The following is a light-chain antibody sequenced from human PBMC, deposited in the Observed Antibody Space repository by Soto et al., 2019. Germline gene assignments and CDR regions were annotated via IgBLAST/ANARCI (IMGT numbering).Light chain of an antibody. J-gene: IGKJ5*01. CDR3: QQRHNWRDT. CDR2: GAS. Sequence: EIVMTPSPGTLSLSPVERATLSCRARQSVSSSYLAWYQQKPGQAPRLLIYGASTRATGIPDRFSGSGSETDFTLSISSLEPEDFAVYYCQQRHNWRDTFGQGTRLEI. V-gene: IGKV3D-20*02. CDR1: QSVSSSY.